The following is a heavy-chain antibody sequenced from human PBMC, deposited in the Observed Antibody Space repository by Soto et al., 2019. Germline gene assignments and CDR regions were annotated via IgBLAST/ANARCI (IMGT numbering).Heavy chain of an antibody. CDR3: ARAAYYDILTGPPGGMDV. CDR1: GGSFSGYY. V-gene: IGHV4-34*01. J-gene: IGHJ6*02. CDR2: INHSGST. D-gene: IGHD3-9*01. Sequence: PSETLSLTCAVYGGSFSGYYWSWIRQPPGKGLEWIGEINHSGSTTYNPSLKSRVTISVDTSKNQFSLKLSSVTAADTAVYYCARAAYYDILTGPPGGMDVWGQGTTVTVS.